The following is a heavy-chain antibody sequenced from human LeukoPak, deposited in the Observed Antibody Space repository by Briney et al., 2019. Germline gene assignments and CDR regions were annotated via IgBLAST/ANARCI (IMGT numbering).Heavy chain of an antibody. J-gene: IGHJ4*02. V-gene: IGHV4-34*01. CDR2: INHSGST. CDR1: GGSFSGYY. D-gene: IGHD2-2*02. Sequence: PSETLSLTCAVYGGSFSGYYWSWLRQPPGKGLEWIGEINHSGSTNYNPSLTSRVTISVDTSKNQFSLTLSSVTAADTAVYYCAKTVVPAAIGGFDYWGQGTLVTVSS. CDR3: AKTVVPAAIGGFDY.